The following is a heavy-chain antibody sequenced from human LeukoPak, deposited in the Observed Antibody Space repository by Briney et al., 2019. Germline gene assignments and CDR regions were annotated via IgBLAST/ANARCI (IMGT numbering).Heavy chain of an antibody. CDR2: IYYSGST. Sequence: SETLSLTCTVSGGSISSSSYYWGWIRQPPGKGLEWIGYIYYSGSTNYNPSLKSRVTISVDTSKNQFSLKLSSVTAADTAVYYCARTNDGDFWSGYYSNWFDPWGQGTLVTVSS. CDR1: GGSISSSSYY. D-gene: IGHD3-3*01. V-gene: IGHV4-61*05. CDR3: ARTNDGDFWSGYYSNWFDP. J-gene: IGHJ5*02.